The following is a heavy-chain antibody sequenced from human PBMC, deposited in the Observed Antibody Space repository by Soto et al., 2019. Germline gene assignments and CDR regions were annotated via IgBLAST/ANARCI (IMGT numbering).Heavy chain of an antibody. D-gene: IGHD2-2*01. CDR1: GCTFSSYA. CDR2: IIPIFGTA. Sequence: GASVKVSCKASGCTFSSYAISWVRQAPGQGLEWMGGIIPIFGTANYAQKFQGRVTITADESTSTAYMELSSLRSEDTAVYYCARFKSWTSTTIDDNWFDPWGQGTLVTVSS. CDR3: ARFKSWTSTTIDDNWFDP. V-gene: IGHV1-69*13. J-gene: IGHJ5*02.